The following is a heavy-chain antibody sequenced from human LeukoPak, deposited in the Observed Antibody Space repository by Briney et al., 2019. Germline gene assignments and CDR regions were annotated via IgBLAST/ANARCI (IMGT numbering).Heavy chain of an antibody. V-gene: IGHV4-30-4*01. CDR3: ARDTYDFWSAPHNWFDP. J-gene: IGHJ5*02. CDR1: GVSIRGGDYY. CDR2: IYFSGST. D-gene: IGHD3-3*01. Sequence: PSETLSLTCNVSGVSIRGGDYYWSWIRQPPGKGLEWIGYIYFSGSTAYNPSLKSRVIMSVDTSKNQFSLKLSSVTAADTAVYYCARDTYDFWSAPHNWFDPWGQGTLVAVSS.